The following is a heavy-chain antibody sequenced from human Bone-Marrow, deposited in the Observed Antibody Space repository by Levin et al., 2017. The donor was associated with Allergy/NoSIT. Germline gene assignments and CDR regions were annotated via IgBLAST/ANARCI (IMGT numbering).Heavy chain of an antibody. J-gene: IGHJ3*02. CDR2: IYYSGST. V-gene: IGHV4-39*01. CDR1: GGSISSSSYY. CDR3: ARLEWGAATRTFDI. Sequence: SETLSLTCTVSGGSISSSSYYWGWIRQPPGKGLEWIGCIYYSGSTYYNPSLKSRVTISVDTSKNQFSLNLTSVTAADTAVYYCARLEWGAATRTFDIWGQGTMVTVSS. D-gene: IGHD3-3*01.